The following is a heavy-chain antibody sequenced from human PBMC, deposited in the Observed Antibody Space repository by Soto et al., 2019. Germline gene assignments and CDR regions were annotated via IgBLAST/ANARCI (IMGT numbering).Heavy chain of an antibody. V-gene: IGHV3-48*02. CDR2: ISSSSSTI. CDR3: ARVRLAYCGGDCYRGDWFDP. CDR1: GFTFSTYS. D-gene: IGHD2-21*02. J-gene: IGHJ5*02. Sequence: EEQLVESGGDLVQPGGSLRLSCTASGFTFSTYSMNWVRQAPGKGLEWVSYISSSSSTIYYADSVKGRFTISRDNAKNSLYLQMNSLRDEDTAVYYCARVRLAYCGGDCYRGDWFDPWGQGTLVTVSS.